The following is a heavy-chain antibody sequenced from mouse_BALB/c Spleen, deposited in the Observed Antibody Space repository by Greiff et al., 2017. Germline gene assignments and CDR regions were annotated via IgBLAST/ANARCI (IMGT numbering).Heavy chain of an antibody. V-gene: IGHV1-82*01. J-gene: IGHJ2*01. CDR1: GYAFSSSW. Sequence: QVQLKESGPELVKPGASVKISCKASGYAFSSSWMNWVKQRPGQGLEWIGRIYPGDGDTNYNGKFKGKATLTADKSSSTAYMQLSSLTSVDSAVYFCAREGDYDVGYFDYWGQGTTLTVSS. D-gene: IGHD2-4*01. CDR2: IYPGDGDT. CDR3: AREGDYDVGYFDY.